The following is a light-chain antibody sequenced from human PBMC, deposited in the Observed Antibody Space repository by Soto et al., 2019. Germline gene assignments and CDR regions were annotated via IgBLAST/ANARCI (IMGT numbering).Light chain of an antibody. Sequence: EIVLTQSPATLSLSPGDRATLSCRASQSVGSYLGWYQQKPGQAPRLLIYDASNRATGIPARFSGSGSGTEFTLTISSLEPEYFAVYFCQQRSSSITFGGGTKVDIK. CDR3: QQRSSSIT. J-gene: IGKJ4*01. CDR2: DAS. CDR1: QSVGSY. V-gene: IGKV3-11*01.